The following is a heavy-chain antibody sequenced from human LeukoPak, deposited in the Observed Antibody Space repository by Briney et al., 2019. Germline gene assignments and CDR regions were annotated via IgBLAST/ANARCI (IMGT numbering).Heavy chain of an antibody. Sequence: GASVKVSCKASGYTFTSYGISWVRQAPGQGLEWMGWINPNSGGTNYAQKFQGRVTMTRDTSISTAYMELSRLRSDDTAVYYCASQGFSSGWFLGSYYFDYWGQETLVTVSS. J-gene: IGHJ4*02. CDR1: GYTFTSYG. CDR2: INPNSGGT. CDR3: ASQGFSSGWFLGSYYFDY. V-gene: IGHV1-2*02. D-gene: IGHD6-19*01.